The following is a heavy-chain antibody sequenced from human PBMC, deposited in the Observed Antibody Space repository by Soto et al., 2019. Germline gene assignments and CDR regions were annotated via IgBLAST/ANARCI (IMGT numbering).Heavy chain of an antibody. D-gene: IGHD1-26*01. CDR1: GGTFSSYA. CDR3: ARPVGATYYYYGMDV. Sequence: SVKVSFKASGGTFSSYAISWVRQAPGQGLEWMGGIIPIFGTANYAQKFQGRVTITADESTSTAYMELSSLGSEDTAVYYCARPVGATYYYYGMDVWGQGTTVTVSS. J-gene: IGHJ6*02. CDR2: IIPIFGTA. V-gene: IGHV1-69*13.